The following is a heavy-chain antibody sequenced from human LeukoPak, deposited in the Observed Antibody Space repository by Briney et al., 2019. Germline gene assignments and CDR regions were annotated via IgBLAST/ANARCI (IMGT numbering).Heavy chain of an antibody. CDR1: GGSFSGYY. V-gene: IGHV4-34*01. CDR2: INHSGST. Sequence: SETLSLTCAVYGGSFSGYYWSWIRQPPGKGLEWIGEINHSGSTNYNPSLKSRVTISVDTSKNQFSLKLSSVTAADTAVYYCARVVRRRYYDSSGYYHVGVFYDGMDVWGQGTTVTVSS. D-gene: IGHD3-22*01. CDR3: ARVVRRRYYDSSGYYHVGVFYDGMDV. J-gene: IGHJ6*02.